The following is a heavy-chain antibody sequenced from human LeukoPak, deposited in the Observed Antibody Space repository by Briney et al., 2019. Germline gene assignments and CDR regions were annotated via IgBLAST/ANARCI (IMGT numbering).Heavy chain of an antibody. CDR1: GYTFTSYD. D-gene: IGHD3-22*01. CDR2: MNPNSGNT. Sequence: ASVKVFCKASGYTFTSYDINWVRQATGQGLEWMGWMNPNSGNTGYAQKFQGRVTMTRNTSISTAYMELSSLRSEDTAVYYCARGRPSLYYYDSSGYYSDYWGQGTLVTVSS. J-gene: IGHJ4*02. CDR3: ARGRPSLYYYDSSGYYSDY. V-gene: IGHV1-8*01.